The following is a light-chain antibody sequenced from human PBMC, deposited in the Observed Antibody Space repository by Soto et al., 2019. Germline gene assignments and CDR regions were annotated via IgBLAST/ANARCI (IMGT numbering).Light chain of an antibody. CDR2: WGS. J-gene: IGKJ5*01. CDR1: QSVLHTSNNKNY. Sequence: DIVMTQSPDSLAVSLGERATINCKSTQSVLHTSNNKNYLAWYRQRPGQPPKLLIYWGSTRESGVPDRFSGSGSGTDFTLTISSLQAEDVAVYYCQHRMNWPLTFGQGTRLEIK. V-gene: IGKV4-1*01. CDR3: QHRMNWPLT.